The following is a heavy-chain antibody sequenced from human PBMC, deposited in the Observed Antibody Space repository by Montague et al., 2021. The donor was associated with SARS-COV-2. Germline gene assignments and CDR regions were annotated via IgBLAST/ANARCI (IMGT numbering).Heavy chain of an antibody. CDR1: GFTFSSYS. CDR2: ISSSSSYI. D-gene: IGHD6-19*01. Sequence: PLRLSCAASGFTFSSYSMNWVRQAPGKGLEWVSSISSSSSYIYYADSVKGRFTISRDNAKNSLYLQMNSLRAEDTAVYYCARARYSSMDYFDYWGQGTLVTVSS. V-gene: IGHV3-21*01. CDR3: ARARYSSMDYFDY. J-gene: IGHJ4*02.